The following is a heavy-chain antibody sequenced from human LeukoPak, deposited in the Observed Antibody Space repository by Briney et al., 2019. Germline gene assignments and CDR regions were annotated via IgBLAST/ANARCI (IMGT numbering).Heavy chain of an antibody. CDR1: GYTFTSYG. V-gene: IGHV1-18*01. Sequence: ASVKVSCKASGYTFTSYGISWVRQAPGQGLEWMGWISAYNWNTNYAQKLQGRVTMTTDTSTSTAYMELRSLRSDDTAVYYCARVHSYSGYELGEHNWFDPWGQGTLVTVSS. J-gene: IGHJ5*02. CDR2: ISAYNWNT. CDR3: ARVHSYSGYELGEHNWFDP. D-gene: IGHD5-12*01.